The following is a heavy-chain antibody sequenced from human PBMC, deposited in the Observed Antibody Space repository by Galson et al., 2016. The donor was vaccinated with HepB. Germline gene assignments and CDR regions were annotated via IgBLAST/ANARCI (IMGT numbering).Heavy chain of an antibody. Sequence: SLRLSCAASGFTFSYYGMHWVRQAPGKGLDWVAAVNYDGTKKGYADSVKGRFAISRDNYEDTLYLQMNSLRAEDSAVYYCAGDSGRTGAWDYWGRGTLVTVSS. CDR1: GFTFSYYG. CDR2: VNYDGTKK. D-gene: IGHD1-14*01. V-gene: IGHV3-33*01. J-gene: IGHJ4*02. CDR3: AGDSGRTGAWDY.